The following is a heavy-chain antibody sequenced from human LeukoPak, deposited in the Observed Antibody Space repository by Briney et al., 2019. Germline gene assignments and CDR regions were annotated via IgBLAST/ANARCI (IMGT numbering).Heavy chain of an antibody. J-gene: IGHJ4*02. CDR2: IKQDGSEK. CDR1: GFTFSSYW. D-gene: IGHD6-13*01. V-gene: IGHV3-7*01. CDR3: ARGYSSSWPWGTPDFDY. Sequence: PGGSLRLSCAASGFTFSSYWMSWVRQAPGKGLEWVANIKQDGSEKYYVDSVKGRFTISRDNAKNSLYLQMNSLRAEDTAVYYCARGYSSSWPWGTPDFDYWGQGTLVTVSS.